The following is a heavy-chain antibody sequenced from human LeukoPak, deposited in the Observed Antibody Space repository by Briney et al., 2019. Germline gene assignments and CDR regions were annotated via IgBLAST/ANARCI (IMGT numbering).Heavy chain of an antibody. CDR3: ARHSGVYSSSWYDY. CDR1: GGSISSYY. CDR2: IYTSGST. J-gene: IGHJ4*02. D-gene: IGHD6-13*01. V-gene: IGHV4-4*07. Sequence: PSETLSLTCTVSGGSISSYYWSWIRQPAGKGLEWIGRIYTSGSTNYNPSLKSRVTMSVDTSKNQFSLKLSSVTAADTAVYYCARHSGVYSSSWYDYWGQGTLVTVSS.